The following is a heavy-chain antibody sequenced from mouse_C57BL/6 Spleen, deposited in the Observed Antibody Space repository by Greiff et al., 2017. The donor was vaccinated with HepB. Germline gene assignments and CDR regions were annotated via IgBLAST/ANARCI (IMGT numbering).Heavy chain of an antibody. D-gene: IGHD1-1*01. V-gene: IGHV1-18*01. J-gene: IGHJ2*01. CDR3: CLLSYGSSSYYFDY. Sequence: VQLQQSGPELVKPGASVKIPCKASGYTFTDYNMDWVKQSHGKSLEWIGDINPNNGGTIYNQKFKGKATLTVDKSSSTAYMELRSLTSEDTAVYYCCLLSYGSSSYYFDYWGQGTTLTVSS. CDR1: GYTFTDYN. CDR2: INPNNGGT.